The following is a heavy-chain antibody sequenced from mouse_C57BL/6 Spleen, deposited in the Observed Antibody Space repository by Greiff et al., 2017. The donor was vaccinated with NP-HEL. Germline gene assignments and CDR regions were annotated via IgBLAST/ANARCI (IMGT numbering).Heavy chain of an antibody. CDR2: IRNKANGSST. CDR1: GFTFTDYY. V-gene: IGHV7-3*01. D-gene: IGHD2-1*01. Sequence: EVQLVESGGGLVQPGGSLSLSCAASGFTFTDYYMSWVRQPPGKALEWLGFIRNKANGSSTEYSVSVKGRFTISRDKSQSILYLQMNALRAEDSATYYCAHYGNYDWYFDGWGTGTTVTVAS. J-gene: IGHJ1*03. CDR3: AHYGNYDWYFDG.